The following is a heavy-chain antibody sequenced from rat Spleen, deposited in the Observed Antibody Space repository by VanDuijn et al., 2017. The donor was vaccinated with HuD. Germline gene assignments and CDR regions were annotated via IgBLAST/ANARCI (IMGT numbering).Heavy chain of an antibody. CDR2: IWSGGNT. V-gene: IGHV2-38*01. CDR3: TTSRYGGSGYFDF. Sequence: QVQLKESGPGLVQPSQTLSLTCTVSGFSLTTYHVHWVRQSPGKGLEWMAVIWSGGNTDYNSALKSRLSIGRDTSKSQVFLEVKSLKTEDTGMYYCTTSRYGGSGYFDFWGPGTMVTVSS. D-gene: IGHD4-1*01. J-gene: IGHJ1*01. CDR1: GFSLTTYH.